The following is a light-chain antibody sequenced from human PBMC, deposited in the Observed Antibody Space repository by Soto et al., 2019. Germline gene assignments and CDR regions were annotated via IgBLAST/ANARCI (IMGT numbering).Light chain of an antibody. V-gene: IGKV3-20*01. Sequence: EIVLTQSPGTLSLSPGERATLSCRASQSVSSSYLGWYQQKPGQAPRLLIYGGSSRATGIPDRFSGSGSGTDFTLTISRLEPEDFAVYYCQQYGSLPRTFGQGTKLXIK. CDR1: QSVSSSY. J-gene: IGKJ2*01. CDR3: QQYGSLPRT. CDR2: GGS.